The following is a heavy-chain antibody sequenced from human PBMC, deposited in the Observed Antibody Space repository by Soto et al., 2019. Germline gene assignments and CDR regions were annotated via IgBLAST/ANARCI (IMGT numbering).Heavy chain of an antibody. CDR2: IYHSGST. J-gene: IGHJ4*02. Sequence: ASETLSLTCAVSGGSISSGGYSWSWIRQPPGKGLEWIGYIYHSGSTYYNPSLKSRVTISVDRSKNQFSLKLSSVTAADTAVYYCARGVYVKTTVTTYFDYWGQGTLVTVSS. CDR3: ARGVYVKTTVTTYFDY. D-gene: IGHD4-4*01. CDR1: GGSISSGGYS. V-gene: IGHV4-30-2*01.